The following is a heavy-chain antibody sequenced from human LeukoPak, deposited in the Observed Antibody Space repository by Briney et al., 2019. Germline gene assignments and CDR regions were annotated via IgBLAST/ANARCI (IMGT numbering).Heavy chain of an antibody. CDR3: ARSSEGRYYYDSSGYSYYYYYMDV. D-gene: IGHD3-22*01. V-gene: IGHV4-61*05. CDR1: GGSISSSSYY. J-gene: IGHJ6*03. Sequence: SETLSLTCTVSGGSISSSSYYWGWIRQPPGKGLEWIGYIYYSGSTSYNPSLKSRVTISVDTSKNQFSLKLSSVTAADTAVYYCARSSEGRYYYDSSGYSYYYYYMDVWGKGTTVTISS. CDR2: IYYSGST.